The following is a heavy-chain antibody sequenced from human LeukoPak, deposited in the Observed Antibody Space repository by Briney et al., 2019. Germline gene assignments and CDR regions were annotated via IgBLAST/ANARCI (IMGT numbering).Heavy chain of an antibody. CDR3: ARVSYDSNFDY. CDR1: GGSISSGGYS. Sequence: KPSETLSLTCTVSGGSISSGGYSWSWIRQPPGKGLEWIGYIYHSGSAYYNPSLKSRVTISVDRSKNQFSLKLSSVTAADTAVYYCARVSYDSNFDYWGQETLVTVSS. J-gene: IGHJ4*02. CDR2: IYHSGSA. D-gene: IGHD3-22*01. V-gene: IGHV4-30-2*01.